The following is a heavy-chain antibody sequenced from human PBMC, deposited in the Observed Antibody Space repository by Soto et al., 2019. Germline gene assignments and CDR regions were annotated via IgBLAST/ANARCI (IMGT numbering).Heavy chain of an antibody. V-gene: IGHV3-30-3*01. Sequence: GGSLRLSCAASGFTFSSYAMSWVRQAPGKGLEWVAVISYDGSNKYYADSVKGRFTISRDNSKNTLYLQMNSLRAEDTAVYYCARDTLTGTTKGTWFDPWGQGTLVTVSS. CDR2: ISYDGSNK. D-gene: IGHD1-7*01. CDR3: ARDTLTGTTKGTWFDP. J-gene: IGHJ5*02. CDR1: GFTFSSYA.